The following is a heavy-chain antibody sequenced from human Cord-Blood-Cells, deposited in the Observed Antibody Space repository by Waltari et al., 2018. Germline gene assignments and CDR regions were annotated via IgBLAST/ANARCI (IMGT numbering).Heavy chain of an antibody. CDR2: ISYDGSNK. V-gene: IGHV3-30*04. D-gene: IGHD6-13*01. CDR1: GLPFRSLA. Sequence: QVQLVESGGGVVQPGGSLRLSCAASGLPFRSLALHWFRQAPGKGLEWVAVISYDGSNKYYADSVKGRFTISRDNSKNTLYLQMNSLRAEDTAVYYCASQLIAAAGDYWGQGTLVTVSS. CDR3: ASQLIAAAGDY. J-gene: IGHJ4*02.